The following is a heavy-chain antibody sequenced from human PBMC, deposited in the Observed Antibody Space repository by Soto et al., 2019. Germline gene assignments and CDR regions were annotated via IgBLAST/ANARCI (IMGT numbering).Heavy chain of an antibody. D-gene: IGHD2-2*01. V-gene: IGHV3-11*01. Sequence: PGGSLRLSCAASGFTFSDYYMSWIRQAPGKGLEWVSYISSSGSTIYYADSVKGRFTISRDNAKNSLYLQMNSLRAEDTAVYYCARDDIEYCSSTSCHHASDAFDIWGQGTMVTVSS. CDR1: GFTFSDYY. CDR3: ARDDIEYCSSTSCHHASDAFDI. J-gene: IGHJ3*02. CDR2: ISSSGSTI.